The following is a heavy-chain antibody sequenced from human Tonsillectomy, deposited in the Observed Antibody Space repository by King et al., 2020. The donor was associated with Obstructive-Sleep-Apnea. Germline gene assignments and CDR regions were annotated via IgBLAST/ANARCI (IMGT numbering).Heavy chain of an antibody. J-gene: IGHJ4*02. V-gene: IGHV3-74*01. CDR3: ATDYGGNSRLDY. D-gene: IGHD4-23*01. CDR2: INSDGSST. Sequence: VQLVESGGGLVQPGGSLRLSCAASGFTFSSYWMHWVRQAPGKGLVWVSRINSDGSSTSYADSVKGRFTISRDNAKNKLYLQMNSLRAEDTAVYYCATDYGGNSRLDYWGQGTLVTVSS. CDR1: GFTFSSYW.